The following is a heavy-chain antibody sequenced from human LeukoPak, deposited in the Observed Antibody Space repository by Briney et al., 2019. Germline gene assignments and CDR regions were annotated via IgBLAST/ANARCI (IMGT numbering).Heavy chain of an antibody. CDR2: IHYTGRT. Sequence: SETLSLTCSVSGDSISSSDYYWGWIRQPPGKGLEWIGSIHYTGRTYYNPSLKSRVTISVDTSMNQFSLKLNSVSAADTAVYYCARIDYGDYVGYYYYYMDVWGKGTTVTVSS. CDR1: GDSISSSDYY. J-gene: IGHJ6*03. V-gene: IGHV4-39*01. D-gene: IGHD4-17*01. CDR3: ARIDYGDYVGYYYYYMDV.